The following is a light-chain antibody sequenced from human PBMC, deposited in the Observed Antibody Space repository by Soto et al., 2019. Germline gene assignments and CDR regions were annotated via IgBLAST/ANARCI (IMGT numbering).Light chain of an antibody. CDR2: LTSDGSH. J-gene: IGLJ2*01. V-gene: IGLV4-69*01. CDR1: SGHSSYA. CDR3: QTWGTGIRV. Sequence: QLVLTQSPSASASLGASVKLTCTLSSGHSSYAIAWHQQQPERGPRYLMKLTSDGSHTKGDGIPDRFSGSSSGAERYLTISSLQSEDEADYYCQTWGTGIRVFGGGTKLPVL.